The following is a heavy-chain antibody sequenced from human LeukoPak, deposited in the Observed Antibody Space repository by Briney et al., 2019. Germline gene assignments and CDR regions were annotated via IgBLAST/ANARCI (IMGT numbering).Heavy chain of an antibody. CDR3: SKPRRDSSSPGHDAFYI. J-gene: IGHJ3*02. D-gene: IGHD6-6*01. V-gene: IGHV3-23*01. CDR2: NTGSGSRT. CDR1: GFTLSTYA. Sequence: GRCLSLSRAASGFTLSTYAMSWVPHAPGKGLECVSVNTGSGSRTYYADSAKGRFTFHKDNSKNSLHLKMNSLRAEDTAVYYWSKPRRDSSSPGHDAFYIWGQGKMVTVSS.